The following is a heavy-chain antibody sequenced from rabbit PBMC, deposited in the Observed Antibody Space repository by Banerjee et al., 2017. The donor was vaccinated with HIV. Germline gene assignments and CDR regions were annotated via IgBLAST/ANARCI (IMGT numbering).Heavy chain of an antibody. Sequence: QSLEESGGDLVKPGASLTLTCTASGFSFSSSYYMCRVRQAPGKGLEWIACIYAGISATTYYAAWAKGRFTISKTSSTTVTLQMTSLTAADTATYFCARSGTYSTAGYAYALNLWGPGTLVTVS. V-gene: IGHV1S40*01. CDR1: GFSFSSSYY. CDR3: ARSGTYSTAGYAYALNL. CDR2: IYAGISATT. D-gene: IGHD6-1*01. J-gene: IGHJ4*01.